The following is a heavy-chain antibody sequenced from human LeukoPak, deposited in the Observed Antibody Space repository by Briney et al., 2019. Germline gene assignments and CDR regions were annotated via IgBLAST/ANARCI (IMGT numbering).Heavy chain of an antibody. V-gene: IGHV4-4*02. CDR2: IYHSGST. Sequence: SRTLTLTCAVSGGSISSSNWWSWVRQPPGQGLEWIGEIYHSGSTNYNPSLKSRVTISVDKSKNQFSLKLSSVTAADTAVYYCARIYVDTAMVRWFDPWGQGTLVTVSS. CDR1: GGSISSSNW. CDR3: ARIYVDTAMVRWFDP. D-gene: IGHD5-18*01. J-gene: IGHJ5*02.